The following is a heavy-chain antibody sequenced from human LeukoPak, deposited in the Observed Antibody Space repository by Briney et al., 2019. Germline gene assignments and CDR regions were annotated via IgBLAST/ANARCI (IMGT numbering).Heavy chain of an antibody. J-gene: IGHJ4*02. D-gene: IGHD4-17*01. V-gene: IGHV3-11*01. CDR2: ISSSGSTI. CDR3: ARDGTTTVTTTSFFDY. CDR1: GFTFSDYY. Sequence: GGSLRLSCAASGFTFSDYYMSWIRQAPGKGLEWVSYISSSGSTIYYADSVKGRFTISRDNAKNSLYLQMNSLRAEDTAVYYCARDGTTTVTTTSFFDYWGQGTLVTVSS.